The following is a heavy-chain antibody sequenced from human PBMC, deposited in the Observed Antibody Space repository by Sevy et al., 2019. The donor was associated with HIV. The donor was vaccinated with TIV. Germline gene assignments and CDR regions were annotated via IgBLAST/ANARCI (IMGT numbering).Heavy chain of an antibody. CDR1: GGSINSSSYY. CDR3: ARHAGDSSGYYYAWFDP. D-gene: IGHD3-22*01. Sequence: SETLSLTCTVSGGSINSSSYYWGWIRQPPGKGLEWIGSIYYSGSTYYNPSLKSRVTISVDTSKNQFSLKLSSVTAADTAVYYCARHAGDSSGYYYAWFDPWGQGTLVTVSS. J-gene: IGHJ5*02. V-gene: IGHV4-39*01. CDR2: IYYSGST.